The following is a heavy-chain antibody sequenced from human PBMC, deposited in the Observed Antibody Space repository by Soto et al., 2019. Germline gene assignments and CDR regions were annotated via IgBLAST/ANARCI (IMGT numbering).Heavy chain of an antibody. Sequence: QVQLVESGGGVVQPGRSLRLSCAASGFTFSSYAMHWVRQAPGKGLEWVAVISYDGSNKYYADSVKGRFTISRDNSKNTRYLRMNSLRAEGTAVYYCARGRLDYYYGMAVWGQGTTVTVSS. V-gene: IGHV3-30-3*01. CDR1: GFTFSSYA. D-gene: IGHD6-25*01. CDR3: ARGRLDYYYGMAV. J-gene: IGHJ6*02. CDR2: ISYDGSNK.